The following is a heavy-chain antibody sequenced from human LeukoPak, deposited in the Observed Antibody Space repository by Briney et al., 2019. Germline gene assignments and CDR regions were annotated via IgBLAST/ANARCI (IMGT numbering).Heavy chain of an antibody. Sequence: GGTLRLSCAASGFIFSSYGMSWVRQAPGKGLEWVSGISGGGGSTYHADSVKGRFTISRDNSKNTLCLQMNSLRAEDTAVYYCAKKRFFDWFEAGGFDSWGQGTLVTVSS. CDR3: AKKRFFDWFEAGGFDS. D-gene: IGHD3-9*01. V-gene: IGHV3-23*01. CDR2: ISGGGGST. CDR1: GFIFSSYG. J-gene: IGHJ5*01.